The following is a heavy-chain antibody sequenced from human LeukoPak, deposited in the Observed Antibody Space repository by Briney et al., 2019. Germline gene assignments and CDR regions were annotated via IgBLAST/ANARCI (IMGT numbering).Heavy chain of an antibody. CDR1: GYTFTGYY. V-gene: IGHV1-2*02. CDR2: INPNSGGT. D-gene: IGHD2-2*01. Sequence: ASVKVSCKASGYTFTGYYMHWVRQAPGQGLEWMGWINPNSGGTNYAQKFQGRVSMTRDTSISTAYMELRRMRSDDTAVYYCARDGQDCSSTSCYRLIYYYGMDVWGQGTTVTVSS. CDR3: ARDGQDCSSTSCYRLIYYYGMDV. J-gene: IGHJ6*02.